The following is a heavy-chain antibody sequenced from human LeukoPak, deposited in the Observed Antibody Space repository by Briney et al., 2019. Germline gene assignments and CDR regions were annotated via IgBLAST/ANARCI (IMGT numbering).Heavy chain of an antibody. V-gene: IGHV1-2*02. J-gene: IGHJ5*01. CDR1: GYIFIGYY. CDR2: IDPKSGGT. CDR3: TRGVLPARFDF. Sequence: ASVKVSCKTSGYIFIGYYMHWVRQAPGQGLEWMGWIDPKSGGTKYAQKFQGRVTMTRDTSTSTVYMEVSRLTSDDTAVYYCTRGVLPARFDFWGQGTLVTVSS. D-gene: IGHD2-2*01.